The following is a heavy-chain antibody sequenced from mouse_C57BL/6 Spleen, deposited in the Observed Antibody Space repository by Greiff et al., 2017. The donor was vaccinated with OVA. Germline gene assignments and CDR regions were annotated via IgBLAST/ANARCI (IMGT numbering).Heavy chain of an antibody. CDR2: IDPETGGT. J-gene: IGHJ2*01. CDR3: TREGTTAPSY. D-gene: IGHD1-2*01. V-gene: IGHV1-15*01. Sequence: LVESGAELVRPGASVTLSCKASGYTFTDYEMHWVKQTPVHGLEWIGAIDPETGGTAYNQKFKGKAILTADKSSSTAYMELRSLTSEDSAVYYCTREGTTAPSYWGQGTTLTVSS. CDR1: GYTFTDYE.